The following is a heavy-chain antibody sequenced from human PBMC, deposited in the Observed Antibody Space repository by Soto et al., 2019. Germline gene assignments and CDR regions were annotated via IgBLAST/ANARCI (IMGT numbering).Heavy chain of an antibody. J-gene: IGHJ4*02. CDR3: AKGGYYYDTSGPTFEY. Sequence: EVQLLESGGGLVQPGGSLRLSCAASGFTFSSYAMSWVRQAPGKGLEWVSRISGSGGTSYYADSVKGRFTLSRDNSKNTLYLQMNSLRVEDTAVYYCAKGGYYYDTSGPTFEYWGQGTLVTVSS. CDR1: GFTFSSYA. D-gene: IGHD3-22*01. CDR2: ISGSGGTS. V-gene: IGHV3-23*01.